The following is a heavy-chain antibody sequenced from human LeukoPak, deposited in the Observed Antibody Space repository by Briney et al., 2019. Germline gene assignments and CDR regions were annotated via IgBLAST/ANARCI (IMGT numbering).Heavy chain of an antibody. Sequence: SVKVSCKASGGTFSSYAISWVRQAPGQGFEWMGGIIPIFGTANYAQKFQGRVTITADESTSTAYMELSSLGSEDTAVYYCARAPKTIFGVVIISTGMDVWGQGTTVTVSS. D-gene: IGHD3-3*01. CDR3: ARAPKTIFGVVIISTGMDV. V-gene: IGHV1-69*13. CDR1: GGTFSSYA. J-gene: IGHJ6*02. CDR2: IIPIFGTA.